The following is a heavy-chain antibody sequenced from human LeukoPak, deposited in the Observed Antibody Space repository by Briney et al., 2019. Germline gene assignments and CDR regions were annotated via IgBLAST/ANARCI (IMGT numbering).Heavy chain of an antibody. V-gene: IGHV3-21*01. CDR2: ISSSSSYI. CDR1: GFTFSSYA. Sequence: GRSLRLSCAASGFTFSSYAMHWVRQAPGKGLGWVSSISSSSSYIYYADSVKGRFTISRDNAKNSLYLQMNSLRAEDTAVYYCARDVGGIAAAGTSDYWGQGTLVTVSS. CDR3: ARDVGGIAAAGTSDY. J-gene: IGHJ4*02. D-gene: IGHD6-13*01.